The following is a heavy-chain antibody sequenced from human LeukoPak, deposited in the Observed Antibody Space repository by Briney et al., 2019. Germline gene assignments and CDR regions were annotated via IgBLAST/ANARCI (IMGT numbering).Heavy chain of an antibody. D-gene: IGHD3-3*02. J-gene: IGHJ4*02. CDR2: ISGSGSYI. CDR3: ASHFWNYYRIDY. CDR1: GFSFSTYT. Sequence: GGSLRLSCAASGFSFSTYTMNWVRQAPGKGLEWVSSISGSGSYIYYADSVKGRFTISRDNAKNSLFLQMNSLRAEDTAIYYCASHFWNYYRIDYWGQGNLVTVSS. V-gene: IGHV3-21*01.